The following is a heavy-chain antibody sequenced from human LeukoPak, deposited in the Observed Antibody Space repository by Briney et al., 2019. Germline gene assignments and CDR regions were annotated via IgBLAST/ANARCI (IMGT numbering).Heavy chain of an antibody. V-gene: IGHV3-30-3*01. Sequence: GRSLRLSCAASGFTFSSYAMHWVRQAPGKGLGWVAVISYDGSNKYYADSVKGRFTISRDNSKNTLYLQMNSLRAEDTAVYYSARHSITIFGVAPPHYYGMDVWGQGTTVTVSS. CDR2: ISYDGSNK. D-gene: IGHD3-3*01. CDR1: GFTFSSYA. J-gene: IGHJ6*02. CDR3: ARHSITIFGVAPPHYYGMDV.